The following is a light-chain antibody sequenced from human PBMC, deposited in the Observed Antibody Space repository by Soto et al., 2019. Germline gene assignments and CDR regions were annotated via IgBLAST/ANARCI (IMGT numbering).Light chain of an antibody. J-gene: IGLJ3*02. CDR1: NNDVANYNL. CDR2: EGS. V-gene: IGLV2-23*01. Sequence: QSALTQPASVSGSPGQSITISCTGTNNDVANYNLVSWYQQHPGKAPKLRIYEGSKRPSGVSNRFSGYKSANTASLTISGLHAEDEADYYCCSYAGSRSWVFGGGTKLTVL. CDR3: CSYAGSRSWV.